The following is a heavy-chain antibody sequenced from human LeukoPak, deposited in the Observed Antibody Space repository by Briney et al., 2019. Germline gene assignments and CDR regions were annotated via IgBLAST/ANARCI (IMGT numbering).Heavy chain of an antibody. Sequence: PGGSLRLSCAASGFTFSNCAMSWVRQAPGKGLEWVSAINDSGGSTYYADSVKGRFAISRDNSKNTLWLQMNSLRADDTAVYYCARQDPSSSGWYPWGQGTLVTVSS. CDR1: GFTFSNCA. V-gene: IGHV3-23*01. CDR3: ARQDPSSSGWYP. CDR2: INDSGGST. J-gene: IGHJ5*02. D-gene: IGHD6-13*01.